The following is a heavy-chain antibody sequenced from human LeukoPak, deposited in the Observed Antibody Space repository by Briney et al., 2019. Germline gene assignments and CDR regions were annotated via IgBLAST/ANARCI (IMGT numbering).Heavy chain of an antibody. CDR2: IYYSGSA. CDR1: GGSISSGVYY. CDR3: ARGTPTYDFWSGYYTAAFDY. Sequence: PSETLSLTCTVSGGSISSGVYYWSWIRQPPGKGLEWIGYIYYSGSAYYNPSLKSRVTISVDTSKNQFSLKLISVTAADTAVYYCARGTPTYDFWSGYYTAAFDYWGQGTLVTVSS. D-gene: IGHD3-3*01. J-gene: IGHJ4*02. V-gene: IGHV4-30-4*08.